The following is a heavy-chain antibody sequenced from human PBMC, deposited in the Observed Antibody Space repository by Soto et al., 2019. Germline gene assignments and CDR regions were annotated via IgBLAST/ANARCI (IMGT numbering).Heavy chain of an antibody. CDR2: TNQDETER. CDR1: GFTFSSYY. J-gene: IGHJ4*02. V-gene: IGHV3-7*01. D-gene: IGHD3-16*01. CDR3: ARLIGGVTTYDF. Sequence: GSLRLSCAASGFTFSSYYMSGVRQAPGKGLEWVATTNQDETERYYVDSVKGRFTISRDNAQNLLSLQLNSLRGDATAVYFCARLIGGVTTYDFWGLGTLVTVSS.